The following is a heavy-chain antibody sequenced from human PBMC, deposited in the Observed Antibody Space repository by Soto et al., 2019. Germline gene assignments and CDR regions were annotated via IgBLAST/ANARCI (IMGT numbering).Heavy chain of an antibody. V-gene: IGHV4-39*01. J-gene: IGHJ4*02. D-gene: IGHD5-18*01. CDR1: GGSISSSSYY. Sequence: SETLSLTCTVSGGSISSSSYYWGWIRQPPGKGLEWIGSIYYSGSSYYNPSLKSRVTISEDTSKNQFSLKLSSVTAADTAVYYCARLDRGYSYGFDYWGQGTLVTVSS. CDR2: IYYSGSS. CDR3: ARLDRGYSYGFDY.